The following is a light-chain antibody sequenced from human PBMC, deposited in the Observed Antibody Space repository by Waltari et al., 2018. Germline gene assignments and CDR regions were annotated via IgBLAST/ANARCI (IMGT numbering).Light chain of an antibody. CDR1: QSVFYISNNKNY. CDR2: WAS. CDR3: QQYYGAPYS. J-gene: IGKJ2*03. V-gene: IGKV4-1*01. Sequence: DIVMTQSPDSLTVSLGERATINCKSSQSVFYISNNKNYLAWYQQKPGQPPKLLFYWASTQESGVPDRFSGSGSGTDFTLTISSLQAEDVAVYYCQQYYGAPYSFGQGTKLQIK.